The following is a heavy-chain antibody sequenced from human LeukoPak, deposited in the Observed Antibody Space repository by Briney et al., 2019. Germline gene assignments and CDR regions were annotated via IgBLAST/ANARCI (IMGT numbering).Heavy chain of an antibody. D-gene: IGHD4-17*01. CDR2: ISYDGSNK. CDR3: ARDPHGDYYLDH. Sequence: GGSLRLSCAASGFTFSSYAMHWVRQAPGKALEWVAVISYDGSNKYYADSVKGRFTISRDNSKNTLYLQMNSLRAEDMAVYYCARDPHGDYYLDHWGQGTLVTVSS. J-gene: IGHJ4*02. V-gene: IGHV3-30-3*01. CDR1: GFTFSSYA.